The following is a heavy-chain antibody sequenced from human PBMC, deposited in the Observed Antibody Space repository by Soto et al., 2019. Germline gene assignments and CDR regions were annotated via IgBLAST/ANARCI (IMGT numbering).Heavy chain of an antibody. CDR3: ARHRGPNGHNY. V-gene: IGHV4-39*01. Sequence: QLQLQESGPGLVKPSETLSLTCTVSGDSISSNNYYWGWIRQPPGKGLEWIGSMYHSGNTYHNPSLKSRVTISVDTSKNQLSLNLRSVTAADTAVYYCARHRGPNGHNYWGQGTLVTVSS. D-gene: IGHD3-10*01. J-gene: IGHJ4*02. CDR2: MYHSGNT. CDR1: GDSISSNNYY.